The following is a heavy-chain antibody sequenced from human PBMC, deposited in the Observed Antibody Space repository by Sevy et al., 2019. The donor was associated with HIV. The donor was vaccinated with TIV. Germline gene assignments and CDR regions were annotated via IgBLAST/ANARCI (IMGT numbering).Heavy chain of an antibody. Sequence: SETLSLTCTVSSGSISSYYWSWIRQPPGKGLEYIGYIHSSGTTNYNPSLKSRVTISVDTSKNQFSLNLSFVTAADTAVYYCTRAPPVRSGDDSLNWFDPWGQGTLVTVSS. D-gene: IGHD5-12*01. CDR2: IHSSGTT. V-gene: IGHV4-59*01. J-gene: IGHJ5*02. CDR1: SGSISSYY. CDR3: TRAPPVRSGDDSLNWFDP.